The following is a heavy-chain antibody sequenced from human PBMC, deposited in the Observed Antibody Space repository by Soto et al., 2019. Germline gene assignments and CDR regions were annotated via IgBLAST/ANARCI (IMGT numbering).Heavy chain of an antibody. D-gene: IGHD3-16*01. J-gene: IGHJ6*02. V-gene: IGHV1-18*01. Sequence: QVQLVQSGDEVKKPGASVKVSCKASGYIFVNYGIAWVRQAPGQGLEWVGWISPYTGNTHSATKVQGRLTMXTXTXXSTAYMDLGSLTSDDTAVYYCVMVDNYVTPTPQDVWGQGTTVTVSS. CDR3: VMVDNYVTPTPQDV. CDR1: GYIFVNYG. CDR2: ISPYTGNT.